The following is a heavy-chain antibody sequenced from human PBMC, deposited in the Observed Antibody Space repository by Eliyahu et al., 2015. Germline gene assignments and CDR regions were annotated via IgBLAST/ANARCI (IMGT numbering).Heavy chain of an antibody. V-gene: IGHV4-34*01. CDR2: INHSGST. D-gene: IGHD6-13*01. Sequence: QVQLQQWGAGLLKPSETLSLTCAVYGGSFSGYSWSXXRQPPGKGLEWIGEINHSGSTNYNSSLKSRVTISEDTSKNQFSLKLSSVTAADTAVYHCARGPIAAAGNPRRIGGMDVWGQGTTVTVSS. CDR3: ARGPIAAAGNPRRIGGMDV. CDR1: GGSFSGYS. J-gene: IGHJ6*02.